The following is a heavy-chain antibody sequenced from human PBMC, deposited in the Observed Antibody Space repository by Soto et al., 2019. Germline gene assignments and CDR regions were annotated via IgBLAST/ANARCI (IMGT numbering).Heavy chain of an antibody. D-gene: IGHD3-22*01. V-gene: IGHV3-30*03. Sequence: GGSLRLSCVASGFTFRNYVIHWVRQAPGKGLEWVALISYDGTDKYYADSVRGRFTISRDNSKNTLYLHMSSLRPEDTAVYYCARHDYYDSSTYYHDYWGQGTLVTVSS. CDR3: ARHDYYDSSTYYHDY. CDR1: GFTFRNYV. CDR2: ISYDGTDK. J-gene: IGHJ4*02.